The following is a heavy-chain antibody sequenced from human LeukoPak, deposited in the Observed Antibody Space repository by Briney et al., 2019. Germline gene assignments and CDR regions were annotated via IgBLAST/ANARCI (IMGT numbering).Heavy chain of an antibody. V-gene: IGHV1-69*04. CDR1: GGTFSSYA. D-gene: IGHD5-18*01. CDR3: TVDTAMVPTNY. J-gene: IGHJ4*02. Sequence: SVKVSCKASGGTFSSYAISWVRQAPGQGLEWMGRIIPILGIANYAQKFQGRVTITADKSTSTAYMELRSLRSDDTAVYYCTVDTAMVPTNYWGQGTLVTVSS. CDR2: IIPILGIA.